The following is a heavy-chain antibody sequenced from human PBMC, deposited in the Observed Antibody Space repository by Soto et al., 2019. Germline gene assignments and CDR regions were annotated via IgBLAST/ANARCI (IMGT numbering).Heavy chain of an antibody. Sequence: ESGGGLIQPGGSLRLSCAASGFTVYNNYMTWVRQAPGKGLEFVSLIYSGGSPYYADSVKGRFTISRDIPKNTLYLQMNSLRAEDTAVYYCARLSRNSGYDSPAYWGQGTLVTFSS. CDR1: GFTVYNNY. D-gene: IGHD5-12*01. V-gene: IGHV3-53*01. CDR2: IYSGGSP. CDR3: ARLSRNSGYDSPAY. J-gene: IGHJ4*02.